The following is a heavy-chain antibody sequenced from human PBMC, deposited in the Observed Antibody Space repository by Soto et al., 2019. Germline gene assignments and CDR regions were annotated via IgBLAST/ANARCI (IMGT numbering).Heavy chain of an antibody. J-gene: IGHJ6*02. Sequence: QVQLQESGPGLVKPSETLSLTCTVSGGSISSYYWSWIRQPPGKGLEWIGYIYYSGSTNYNPSLKSRATISVDTSKTQFPLKLSSVTAADTAVYYCARDIMGTDYYYYGMDVWGQGTTVTVSS. CDR3: ARDIMGTDYYYYGMDV. CDR1: GGSISSYY. V-gene: IGHV4-59*01. D-gene: IGHD2-8*01. CDR2: IYYSGST.